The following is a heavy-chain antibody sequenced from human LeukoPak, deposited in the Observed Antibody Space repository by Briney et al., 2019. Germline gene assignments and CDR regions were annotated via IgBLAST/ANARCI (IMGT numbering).Heavy chain of an antibody. CDR2: INHSGST. CDR1: GGFFSGYY. V-gene: IGHV4-34*01. CDR3: ARGPYYYGSGSYP. D-gene: IGHD3-10*01. J-gene: IGHJ4*02. Sequence: PSETLSLTCAVYGGFFSGYYWSWIRQPPGKGLEWIGEINHSGSTNYNPSLKSRVTISVDTSKNQFSLKLSSVTAADTAVYYCARGPYYYGSGSYPWGQGTLVTVSS.